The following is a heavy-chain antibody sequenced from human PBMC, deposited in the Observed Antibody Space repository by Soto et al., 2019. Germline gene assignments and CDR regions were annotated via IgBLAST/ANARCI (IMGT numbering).Heavy chain of an antibody. V-gene: IGHV4-34*01. J-gene: IGHJ4*02. Sequence: QVQLQQWGAGLLKPSETLSLTCAVYGGSFSGYYWSWIRQPPGKGLEWMGEINHSGSTNYNPSLQSRVTISVDTSKNQFSLKLSSVTAADTAVYYCASEMATIGDYWGQGTLVTVSS. D-gene: IGHD5-12*01. CDR3: ASEMATIGDY. CDR1: GGSFSGYY. CDR2: INHSGST.